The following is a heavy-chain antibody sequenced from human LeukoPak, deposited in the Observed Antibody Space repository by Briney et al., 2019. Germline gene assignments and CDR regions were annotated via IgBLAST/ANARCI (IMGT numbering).Heavy chain of an antibody. CDR2: ISYDGSNK. Sequence: GGSLRLSCAASGFTFSSYAMHWVRQASGKGLEWVAVISYDGSNKYYADSVKGRFTISRDNSKNTLYLQMNSLRAEDTAVYYCARETTVAGPGYFDYWGQGTLVTVSS. J-gene: IGHJ4*02. CDR1: GFTFSSYA. V-gene: IGHV3-30-3*01. CDR3: ARETTVAGPGYFDY. D-gene: IGHD6-19*01.